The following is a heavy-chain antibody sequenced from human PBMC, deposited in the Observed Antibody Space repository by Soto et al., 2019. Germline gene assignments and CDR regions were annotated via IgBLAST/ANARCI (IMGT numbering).Heavy chain of an antibody. J-gene: IGHJ6*02. V-gene: IGHV4-59*01. CDR1: VGSISSYY. D-gene: IGHD2-2*01. CDR2: IYYSGST. CDR3: ARAYHIRRKYYYYYGMDL. Sequence: SETLSLTCTVSVGSISSYYWRWIRQPPGKGLEWIGYIYYSGSTIYNPSLKSRVTISVDTSKNQFSLKLSSVTAADTAVYYCARAYHIRRKYYYYYGMDLWGQGTKVTVSS.